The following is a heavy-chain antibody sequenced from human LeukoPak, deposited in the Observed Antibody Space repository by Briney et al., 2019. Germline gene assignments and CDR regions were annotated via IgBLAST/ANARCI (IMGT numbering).Heavy chain of an antibody. D-gene: IGHD6-19*01. J-gene: IGHJ5*02. CDR1: GGSISGYY. CDR3: ARLGVYSSGWYNHHWFDP. V-gene: IGHV4-59*01. CDR2: IYYSGTT. Sequence: SETLSLTCTVSGGSISGYYWSWIRQPPGKGLEWIGYIYYSGTTNYNPSLKSRVTISVDTSKNQFSLKLSSVTAADTAVYYCARLGVYSSGWYNHHWFDPWGQGTLVTVSS.